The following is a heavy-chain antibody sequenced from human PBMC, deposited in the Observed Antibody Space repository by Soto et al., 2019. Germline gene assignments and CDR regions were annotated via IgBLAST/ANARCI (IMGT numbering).Heavy chain of an antibody. V-gene: IGHV3-30*18. D-gene: IGHD5-18*01. J-gene: IGHJ4*02. CDR2: ISYDGSNK. Sequence: PGGSLRLSCAASGFTFSSYSMNWVRQAPGKGLEWVAVISYDGSNKYYADSVKGRFTISRDNSKNTLYLQMNSLRAEDTAVYYCAKEGGTAMVIFYFDSWGQGTLVTVSS. CDR1: GFTFSSYS. CDR3: AKEGGTAMVIFYFDS.